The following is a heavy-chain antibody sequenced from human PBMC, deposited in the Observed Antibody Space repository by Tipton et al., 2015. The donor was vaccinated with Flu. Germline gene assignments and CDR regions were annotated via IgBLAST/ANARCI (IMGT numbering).Heavy chain of an antibody. CDR3: ARRDYSNYVSDPKSWFDP. J-gene: IGHJ5*02. D-gene: IGHD4-11*01. Sequence: LRLSCAVSGDSISSDFYWAWIRQFPGKGLEWIGTVSRTGSTIYNPSLKSRVTISIDTTKNQFSLNMRSVTAADMAVYYCARRDYSNYVSDPKSWFDPWGQGTLVAVSS. V-gene: IGHV4-38-2*01. CDR1: GDSISSDFY. CDR2: VSRTGST.